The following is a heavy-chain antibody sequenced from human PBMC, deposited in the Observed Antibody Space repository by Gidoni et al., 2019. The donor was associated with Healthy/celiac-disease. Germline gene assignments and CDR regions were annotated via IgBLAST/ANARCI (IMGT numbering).Heavy chain of an antibody. Sequence: QVQLVESGGGVVQPGRSLRLSCAASGFPFSSYGMHWVRQAPGKGLEGVEVIWYDGSNKYYADSVKGRFTISRENSKNTRYLQMNSLRAEDTAVYYCARAGGYCSGGSCYSPDYYYYGMDVWGQGTTVTVSS. D-gene: IGHD2-15*01. CDR2: IWYDGSNK. V-gene: IGHV3-33*01. J-gene: IGHJ6*02. CDR3: ARAGGYCSGGSCYSPDYYYYGMDV. CDR1: GFPFSSYG.